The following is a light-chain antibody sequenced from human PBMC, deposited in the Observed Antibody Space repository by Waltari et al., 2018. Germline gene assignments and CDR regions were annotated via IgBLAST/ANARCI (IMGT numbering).Light chain of an antibody. J-gene: IGKJ5*01. CDR3: QQRSNWPPIT. CDR2: DAS. V-gene: IGKV3-11*01. Sequence: EIVLTQSPATLSLSPGERATLSCRASQSVTRYVAWYQQRTGQAPRLLIYDASNRATGIPARFSGSGSGTDFTLTISSLEPEDFAVYYCQQRSNWPPITFGQGTRLEIK. CDR1: QSVTRY.